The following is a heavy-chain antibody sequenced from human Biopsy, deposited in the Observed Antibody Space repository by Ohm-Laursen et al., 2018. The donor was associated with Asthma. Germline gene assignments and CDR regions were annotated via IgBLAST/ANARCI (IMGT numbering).Heavy chain of an antibody. Sequence: SDTLSLTWIVSGDAMSTSGSYWGWIRQSPGEGLEWIGSIYYSGRTYYNPSLESRVTISADTSKNHFSLKVTSVTAADTAVYYCARAVSSGSYWYFDLWGRGDLVTVSS. CDR3: ARAVSSGSYWYFDL. V-gene: IGHV4-39*02. J-gene: IGHJ2*01. CDR1: GDAMSTSGSY. CDR2: IYYSGRT. D-gene: IGHD6-25*01.